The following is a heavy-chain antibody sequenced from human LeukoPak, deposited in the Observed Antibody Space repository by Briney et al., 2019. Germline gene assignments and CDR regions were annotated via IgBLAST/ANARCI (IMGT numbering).Heavy chain of an antibody. CDR2: IYWNDDK. J-gene: IGHJ4*02. CDR3: AHSQRLRYFDWPADY. D-gene: IGHD3-9*01. CDR1: GFSLSTSGVG. Sequence: SGPTLVKPTQTLTLTCTFSGFSLSTSGVGVGWIRQPPGKALEWLALIYWNDDKRYSPSLKSRLTITKDTSKSQVVLTMTNMDPVDTATYYCAHSQRLRYFDWPADYWGQGTLVTVSS. V-gene: IGHV2-5*01.